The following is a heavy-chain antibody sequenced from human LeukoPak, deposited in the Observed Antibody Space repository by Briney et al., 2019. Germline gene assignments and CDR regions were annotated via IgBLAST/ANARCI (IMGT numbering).Heavy chain of an antibody. CDR3: AKGRDSSGYYYEGFDY. J-gene: IGHJ4*02. Sequence: GGSLRLSCAASGFTFSSYAMRRVRQAPGRGLEWVSAICGSGGRTYYADSVKGRFTISRDNSKNTLYLQMNSLRAEDTAVYYCAKGRDSSGYYYEGFDYWGQGTLVTVSS. V-gene: IGHV3-23*01. D-gene: IGHD3-22*01. CDR2: ICGSGGRT. CDR1: GFTFSSYA.